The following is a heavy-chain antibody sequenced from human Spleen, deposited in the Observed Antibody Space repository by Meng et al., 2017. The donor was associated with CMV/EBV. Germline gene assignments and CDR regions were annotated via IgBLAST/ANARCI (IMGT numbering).Heavy chain of an antibody. V-gene: IGHV4-39*07. J-gene: IGHJ5*02. CDR3: ARGGLPPDIVVIPAENWLDP. CDR1: SVYYY. D-gene: IGHD2-15*01. Sequence: SVYYYWGWIRQPPGQGLEWIGSIYNSEDTYSNPSLKSRVTISIDTSKNQFSLHLNSVTAADTAVYYCARGGLPPDIVVIPAENWLDPWGQGTLVTVSS. CDR2: IYNSEDT.